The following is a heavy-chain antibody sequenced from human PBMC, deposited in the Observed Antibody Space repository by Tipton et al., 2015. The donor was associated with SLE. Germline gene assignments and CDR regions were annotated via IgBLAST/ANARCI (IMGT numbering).Heavy chain of an antibody. CDR1: GGSISSNY. CDR2: ISDGGGT. J-gene: IGHJ4*02. D-gene: IGHD3-9*01. V-gene: IGHV4-59*12. Sequence: TLSLTCSVSGGSISSNYWIWIRQPPGKGLEWIGYISDGGGTNHNPSLKSRVTISVDTSKNQFSLKLSSVTAADTAVYYCARAGILTGYYPYFDYWGQGNLVTVSS. CDR3: ARAGILTGYYPYFDY.